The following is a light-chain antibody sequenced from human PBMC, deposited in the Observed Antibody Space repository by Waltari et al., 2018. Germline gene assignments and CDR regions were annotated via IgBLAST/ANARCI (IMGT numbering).Light chain of an antibody. CDR2: GDD. V-gene: IGLV1-44*01. CDR3: ASWDDSLEAYV. CDR1: YSNIGDNT. J-gene: IGLJ1*01. Sequence: QSVLIQPSSASETPGQRVTISCSGTYSNIGDNTVNWFRQLPGAAPRLLIYGDDQRPSGVPERFSCSRSGTSASLAISGLQSEDEGDYYCASWDDSLEAYVFGTGTKVIVL.